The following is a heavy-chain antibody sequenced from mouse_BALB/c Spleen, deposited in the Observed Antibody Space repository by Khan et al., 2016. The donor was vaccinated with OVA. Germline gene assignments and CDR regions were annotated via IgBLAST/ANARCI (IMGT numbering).Heavy chain of an antibody. CDR1: GYSFTGYF. J-gene: IGHJ2*01. Sequence: IQLVQSGPELVKPGASVKISCTASGYSFTGYFMNWVMQSHGKSLEWIGRINPHIGEAFYNQKFKGKATLTVDESSSTAHMELRSLASEDSAVYYCARKNGSDFDYWGQCTTLTVSS. V-gene: IGHV1-20*02. D-gene: IGHD1-1*01. CDR2: INPHIGEA. CDR3: ARKNGSDFDY.